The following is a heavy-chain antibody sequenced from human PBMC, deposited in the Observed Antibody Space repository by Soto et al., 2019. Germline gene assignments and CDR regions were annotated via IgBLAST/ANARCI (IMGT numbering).Heavy chain of an antibody. D-gene: IGHD2-21*01. CDR1: GFTFSNYG. CDR3: AKAPSSDCNSGACSLRS. Sequence: SGGSLRLSCAASGFTFSNYGMSWVRQAPGKGLEWVSSISGGNTFYAGSVKGRFTISRDNSKNTLYLQMNSLTAEDTAVYYCAKAPSSDCNSGACSLRSWGQGTLVTVSS. V-gene: IGHV3-23*01. CDR2: ISGGNT. J-gene: IGHJ5*02.